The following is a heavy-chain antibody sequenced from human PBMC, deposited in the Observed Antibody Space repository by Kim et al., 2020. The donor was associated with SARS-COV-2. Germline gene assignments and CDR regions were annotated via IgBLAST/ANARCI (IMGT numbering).Heavy chain of an antibody. J-gene: IGHJ4*02. CDR2: IKEDGTEK. CDR3: ARDRRYSLDY. Sequence: VGSLRLSCVVSGFSFTTNWMSWVRQAPGKGLEWVAKIKEDGTEKYYGYSVEGRFTISRDNAKNSLYLQMNSLSAEDTAVYYCARDRRYSLDYWGQGTLVTVSS. V-gene: IGHV3-7*01. D-gene: IGHD2-15*01. CDR1: GFSFTTNW.